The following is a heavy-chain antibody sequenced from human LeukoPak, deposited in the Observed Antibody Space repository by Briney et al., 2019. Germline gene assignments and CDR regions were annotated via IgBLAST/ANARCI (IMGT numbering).Heavy chain of an antibody. CDR2: FRGRGGST. V-gene: IGHV3-23*01. CDR3: AKDNYYDSSGYQKSRDDDY. D-gene: IGHD3-22*01. CDR1: GLTFSSYA. J-gene: IGHJ4*02. Sequence: PGGSLRLSCAASGLTFSSYAMSWVRQAPGEGLVWVSAFRGRGGSTLHAHHVKARLTISRDNSKNTLYLQMNSLRAEDTAVYYCAKDNYYDSSGYQKSRDDDYWGQGTLVTVSS.